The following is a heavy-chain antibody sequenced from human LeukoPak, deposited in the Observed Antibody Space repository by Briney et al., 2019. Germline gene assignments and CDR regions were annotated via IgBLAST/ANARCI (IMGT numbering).Heavy chain of an antibody. CDR2: ISAYNGNT. Sequence: GASVKVSCKASGYTFTSYGISWVRQAPGQGLEWMGWISAYNGNTNYAQKLQGRVTMTTDTSTSTAYMELRSLRSDDTAVYYCARVGEQGIAAAGGFDLWGRGTLVTVSS. D-gene: IGHD6-13*01. V-gene: IGHV1-18*01. CDR1: GYTFTSYG. J-gene: IGHJ2*01. CDR3: ARVGEQGIAAAGGFDL.